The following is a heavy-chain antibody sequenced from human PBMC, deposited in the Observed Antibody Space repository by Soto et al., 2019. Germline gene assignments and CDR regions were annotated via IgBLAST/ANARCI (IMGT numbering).Heavy chain of an antibody. V-gene: IGHV1-18*01. CDR2: ISAYNGNT. D-gene: IGHD3-3*01. Sequence: QVQLVQSGAEVKKPGASVKVSCKASGYTFTSYGISWVRQAPGQGLEWMGWISAYNGNTNYAQKLQGRVTMTTDTSTSTAYMELRXXXXXXXXXXXXXXXXXXXVLRFLEWLPKERGMDVWGQGTTVTVSS. CDR1: GYTFTSYG. J-gene: IGHJ6*02. CDR3: XXXXXXXVLRFLEWLPKERGMDV.